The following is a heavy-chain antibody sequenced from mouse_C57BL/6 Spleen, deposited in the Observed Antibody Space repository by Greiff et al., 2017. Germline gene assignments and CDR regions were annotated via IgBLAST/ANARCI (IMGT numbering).Heavy chain of an antibody. J-gene: IGHJ1*03. CDR1: GYTFTSYW. D-gene: IGHD2-4*01. Sequence: QVQLQQPGAELVRPGSSVKLSCKASGYTFTSYWMHWVKQRPIQGLEWIGNIDPSDSETHSNPKFKDKATLTVDKSTSTAYMQHSSLTSEDSAVYYCARLGEYYDYDDWYFDVWGTGTTVTVSS. CDR3: ARLGEYYDYDDWYFDV. CDR2: IDPSDSET. V-gene: IGHV1-52*01.